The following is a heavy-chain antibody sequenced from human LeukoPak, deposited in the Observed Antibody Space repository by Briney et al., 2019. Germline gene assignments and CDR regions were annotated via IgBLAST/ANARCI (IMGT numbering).Heavy chain of an antibody. CDR2: ISYDGSNK. J-gene: IGHJ4*02. D-gene: IGHD6-13*01. CDR3: AKDGRGASSTVSVRYFDY. Sequence: GGSLRLSCAASGFTFSSYGMHWVRQAPGKGLEWVAVISYDGSNKYYADSVKGRFTNSRDNSKNTLYLQMNSLRAEDTAVYYCAKDGRGASSTVSVRYFDYWGQGTLVTVSS. CDR1: GFTFSSYG. V-gene: IGHV3-30*18.